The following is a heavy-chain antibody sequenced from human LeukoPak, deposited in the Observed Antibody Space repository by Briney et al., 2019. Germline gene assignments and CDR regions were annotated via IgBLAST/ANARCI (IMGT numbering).Heavy chain of an antibody. Sequence: ASVRVSCEASGYTFTNNYLHWVRQAPGQGLEWMGMIYPRDGSTSYAQNFQGRVTVTRDTSTTTVHMELRGLRSEDTAVYYCARDQEGFDYWGQGTVVTVSS. J-gene: IGHJ4*02. V-gene: IGHV1-46*01. CDR2: IYPRDGST. CDR1: GYTFTNNY. CDR3: ARDQEGFDY.